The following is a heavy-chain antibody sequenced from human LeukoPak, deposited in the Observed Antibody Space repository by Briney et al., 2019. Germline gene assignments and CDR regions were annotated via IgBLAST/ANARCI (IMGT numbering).Heavy chain of an antibody. Sequence: PGRSLRLSCAASGFAFSSYGMHWVRQAPGKGLEWVAVISYDGSNKYYADSVKGRFTISRDNSKNTLYLQMNSLRAEDTAVYYCARVNYGGNSFSDYWGQGTQVTVSS. CDR2: ISYDGSNK. D-gene: IGHD4-23*01. CDR3: ARVNYGGNSFSDY. V-gene: IGHV3-30*03. CDR1: GFAFSSYG. J-gene: IGHJ4*02.